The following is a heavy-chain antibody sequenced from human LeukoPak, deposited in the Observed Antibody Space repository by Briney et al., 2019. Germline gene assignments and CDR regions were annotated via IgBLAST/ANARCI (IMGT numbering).Heavy chain of an antibody. J-gene: IGHJ6*02. CDR1: GFTFSSYG. CDR3: ARVRDCSSTSCPIRDYYGIDV. CDR2: ISYDGSNK. V-gene: IGHV3-33*01. D-gene: IGHD2-2*01. Sequence: GGSLRLSCAASGFTFSSYGMHWVRQAPGKGLEWVAVISYDGSNKYYADSVKGRFTISRDNSRNTLYLQMNSLRAEDTAVYYCARVRDCSSTSCPIRDYYGIDVWGQGTTVTVSS.